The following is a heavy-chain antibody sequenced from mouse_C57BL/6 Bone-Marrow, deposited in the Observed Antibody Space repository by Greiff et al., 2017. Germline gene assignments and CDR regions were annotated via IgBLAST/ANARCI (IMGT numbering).Heavy chain of an antibody. Sequence: QVQLQQSGAELVRPGASVKLSCKASGYTFTDSYINWVKQRPGQGLDWIARIYPGSGNTYYNEKFKGKATLTAEKSSSTAYMQLSSLTSEDSAVYFCANSYYYGSSYDWFAYWGQGTLVTVSA. V-gene: IGHV1-76*01. CDR2: IYPGSGNT. D-gene: IGHD1-1*01. CDR1: GYTFTDSY. CDR3: ANSYYYGSSYDWFAY. J-gene: IGHJ3*01.